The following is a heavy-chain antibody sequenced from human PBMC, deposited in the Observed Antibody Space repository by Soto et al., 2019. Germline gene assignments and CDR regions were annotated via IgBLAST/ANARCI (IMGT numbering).Heavy chain of an antibody. Sequence: ASVKVSCKASGYTFTSYAMHWVRQAPGQRLEWKGWINAGNGNTKYSQKFKGRVTITRDTSASTAYKELSSLRYEDTAVYYCARGYLCFVVVPAAMARNDAFDIWGQGTMVTVSS. CDR2: INAGNGNT. V-gene: IGHV1-3*01. J-gene: IGHJ3*02. CDR1: GYTFTSYA. CDR3: ARGYLCFVVVPAAMARNDAFDI. D-gene: IGHD2-2*01.